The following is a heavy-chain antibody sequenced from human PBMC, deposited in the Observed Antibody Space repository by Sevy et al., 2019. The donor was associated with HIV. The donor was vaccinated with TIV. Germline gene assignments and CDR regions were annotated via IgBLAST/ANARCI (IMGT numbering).Heavy chain of an antibody. CDR1: GFIFGDHG. V-gene: IGHV3-30*02. Sequence: GGSLRLSCAASGFIFGDHGMHWVRQAPGKGLEWVAFIRLDGSDRYYADSVKGRFTISRDNSKNTLHLQMNSPGAEDTAVYYCAKVPSSGWNYLLDYWGQGILVTVSS. J-gene: IGHJ4*02. D-gene: IGHD1-7*01. CDR2: IRLDGSDR. CDR3: AKVPSSGWNYLLDY.